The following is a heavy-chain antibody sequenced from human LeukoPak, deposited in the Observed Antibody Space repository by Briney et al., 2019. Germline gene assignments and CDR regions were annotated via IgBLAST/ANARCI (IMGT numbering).Heavy chain of an antibody. V-gene: IGHV4-30-2*01. CDR1: GGSISSGGYS. CDR3: ARGGADYDSSGYYEANWFDP. CDR2: INHSGST. D-gene: IGHD3-22*01. J-gene: IGHJ5*02. Sequence: SQTLSLTCAVSGGSISSGGYSWSWIRQPPGKGLEWIGEINHSGSTNYNPSLKSRVTISVDTSKNQFSLKLSSVTAADTAVYYCARGGADYDSSGYYEANWFDPWGQGTLVTVSS.